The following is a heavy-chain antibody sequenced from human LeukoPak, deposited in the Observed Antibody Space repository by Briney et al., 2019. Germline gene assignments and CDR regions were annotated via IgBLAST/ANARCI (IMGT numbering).Heavy chain of an antibody. D-gene: IGHD3-16*01. V-gene: IGHV5-10-1*01. Sequence: GESLRISFKGPGYRFTSYWISWGRPMPGKGVEGRGRIDPSESYTNSRPSFQGHVTISADNSISTAYLQWSSLTASDTAMYYCARQPTSRDYYFDYWGQGTLVTVSS. J-gene: IGHJ4*02. CDR3: ARQPTSRDYYFDY. CDR1: GYRFTSYW. CDR2: IDPSESYT.